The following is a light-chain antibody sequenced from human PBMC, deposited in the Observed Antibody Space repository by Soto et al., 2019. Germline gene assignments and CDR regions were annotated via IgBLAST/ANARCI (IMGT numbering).Light chain of an antibody. Sequence: DIQMTQSPSTLSASVGDRVTITCRASQSISSWLAWYQQKPGKAPKLLIYKASSLASGVPSRFSGSGSGTEFTLTISSLQPDDLATYYCQQYNSYSYTFGQGTKLEIK. CDR1: QSISSW. J-gene: IGKJ2*01. CDR2: KAS. CDR3: QQYNSYSYT. V-gene: IGKV1-5*03.